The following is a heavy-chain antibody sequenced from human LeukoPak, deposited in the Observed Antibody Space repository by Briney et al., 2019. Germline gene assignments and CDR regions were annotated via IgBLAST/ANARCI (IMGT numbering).Heavy chain of an antibody. J-gene: IGHJ4*02. Sequence: PSETLSLTCAVYGGSFSGYYWSWIRQPPGKGLEWIGEINHSGSTNYNPSLKSRVTISVDTSKNQFSLKLSSVTAADTAVYYCASTKEGWYSSSWYYWGQGTLVTVSS. CDR2: INHSGST. CDR3: ASTKEGWYSSSWYY. D-gene: IGHD6-13*01. CDR1: GGSFSGYY. V-gene: IGHV4-34*01.